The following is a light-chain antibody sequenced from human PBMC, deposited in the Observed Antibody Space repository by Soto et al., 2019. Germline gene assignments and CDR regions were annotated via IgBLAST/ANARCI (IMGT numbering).Light chain of an antibody. V-gene: IGLV2-14*01. J-gene: IGLJ1*01. CDR3: SSYTTGSTITWV. CDR2: GVN. Sequence: QSALTQPSSLSGSPGQSIAISCTGSINDIGTYEYVSWHQHHPGRAPKLIIFGVNDRPSGISDHFSGSKSSNTASLTIFGLQLEDEAVYYCSSYTTGSTITWVFGTGTKVNVL. CDR1: INDIGTYEY.